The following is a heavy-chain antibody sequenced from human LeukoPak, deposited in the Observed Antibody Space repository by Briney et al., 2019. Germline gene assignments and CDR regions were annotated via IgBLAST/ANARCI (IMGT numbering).Heavy chain of an antibody. CDR1: GYTFTNSP. V-gene: IGHV1-3*01. J-gene: IGHJ5*02. CDR2: INAGNGNT. D-gene: IGHD3-10*01. Sequence: GASVNVSCKASGYTFTNSPMHWVRQAPGQRLEWMGWINAGNGNTKYSQKFQGRVTITRDTSASTAYMELSSLRSEDTALYYCARDMGGYYGSGSYSAFDPWGQGTLVTVSS. CDR3: ARDMGGYYGSGSYSAFDP.